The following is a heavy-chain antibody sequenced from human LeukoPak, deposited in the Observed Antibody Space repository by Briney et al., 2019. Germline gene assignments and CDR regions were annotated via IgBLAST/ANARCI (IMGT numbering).Heavy chain of an antibody. V-gene: IGHV4-59*06. CDR3: ARSQPAAGRPPAY. D-gene: IGHD6-13*01. J-gene: IGHJ4*02. CDR1: GGSISSYY. Sequence: SETLSLTCTVSGGSISSYYWSWIRQHPGKGLEWIGYIYYSGSTYYNPSLKSRVTISVDTSKNQFSLKLSSVTAADTAVYYCARSQPAAGRPPAYWGQGTLVTVSS. CDR2: IYYSGST.